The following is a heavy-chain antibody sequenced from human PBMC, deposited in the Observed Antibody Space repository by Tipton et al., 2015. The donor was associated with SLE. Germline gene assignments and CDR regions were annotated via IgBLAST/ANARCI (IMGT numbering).Heavy chain of an antibody. CDR3: ARDRSIAAAGVFDY. V-gene: IGHV3-30*03. D-gene: IGHD6-13*01. J-gene: IGHJ4*02. CDR2: ISYDGSNK. Sequence: SLRLSCAASGFTFSSYGMHWVRQAPGKGLEWVAVISYDGSNKYYADSVKGRFTISRDNSKNTLYLQMNSLRAEDTAVYYCARDRSIAAAGVFDYWGQGTLVTVPS. CDR1: GFTFSSYG.